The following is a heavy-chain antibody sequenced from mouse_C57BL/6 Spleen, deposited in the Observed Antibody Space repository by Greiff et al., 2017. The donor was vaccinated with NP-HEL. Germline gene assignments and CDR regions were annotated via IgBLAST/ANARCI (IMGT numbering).Heavy chain of an antibody. J-gene: IGHJ2*01. Sequence: EVQVVESGGGLVQPKGSLKLSCAASGFSFNTYAMNWVRQAPGKGLEWVARIRSKSNNYATYYADSVKDRFTISRDDSESMLYLQMNNLKTEDTAMYYCVRSTSYYFDYWGQGTTLTVSS. CDR2: IRSKSNNYAT. CDR3: VRSTSYYFDY. D-gene: IGHD5-5*01. CDR1: GFSFNTYA. V-gene: IGHV10-1*01.